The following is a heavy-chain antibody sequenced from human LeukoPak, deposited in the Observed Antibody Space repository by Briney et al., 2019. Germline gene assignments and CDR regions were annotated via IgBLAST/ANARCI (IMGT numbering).Heavy chain of an antibody. CDR2: IYGDGSFT. D-gene: IGHD2-8*01. CDR1: GFTFSDYY. Sequence: GGSLRLSCAASGFTFSDYYMSWIRQAPGKGLVWVALIYGDGSFTRYADSVKGRFTISRDNAKNTVYLQMNSLRVEDTAVYYCARVYKTNGYLYWGQGSLVTVSS. J-gene: IGHJ4*02. CDR3: ARVYKTNGYLY. V-gene: IGHV3-74*01.